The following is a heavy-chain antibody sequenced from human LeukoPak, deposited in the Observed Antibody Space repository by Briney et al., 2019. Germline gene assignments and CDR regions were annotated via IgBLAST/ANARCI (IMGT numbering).Heavy chain of an antibody. CDR3: ARPYYYDSSGYPY. D-gene: IGHD3-22*01. Sequence: GGSLRLSCAASEFSVGSNYMTWVRQAPGKGLEWVSLIYSGGSTYYADSVKGRFTISRDNSKNTLYLQMNSLRAEDTASYYCARPYYYDSSGYPYWGQGTLVTVSS. CDR1: EFSVGSNY. V-gene: IGHV3-66*04. CDR2: IYSGGST. J-gene: IGHJ4*02.